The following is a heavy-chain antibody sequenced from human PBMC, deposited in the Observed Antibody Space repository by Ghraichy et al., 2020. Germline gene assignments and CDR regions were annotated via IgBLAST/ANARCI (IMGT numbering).Heavy chain of an antibody. CDR3: VRDRELGY. CDR2: IHHSVNT. Sequence: SETLSLTCTVSGGAISNWYWSWIRQPPGKGLEWIGHIHHSVNTNYNPSLKSRVTISVDTSKNQFSLKLNSVTAADTAVYYCVRDRELGYWGQGILVTVSS. CDR1: GGAISNWY. D-gene: IGHD3-16*01. V-gene: IGHV4-59*01. J-gene: IGHJ4*02.